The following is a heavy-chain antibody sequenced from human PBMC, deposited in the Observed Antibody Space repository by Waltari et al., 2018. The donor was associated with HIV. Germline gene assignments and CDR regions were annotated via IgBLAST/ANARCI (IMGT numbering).Heavy chain of an antibody. Sequence: QVQLVQSGAAVKKPGASVKVSCKASGYTFTGYYMHLVRQAPGQGLAWMGWINPNSGGTNYAQKFQGRVTMTRDTSISTAYMELSRLTSDDTAVYYCARGGKGQQWLGDFDYWGQGTLVTVSS. CDR1: GYTFTGYY. CDR2: INPNSGGT. J-gene: IGHJ4*02. CDR3: ARGGKGQQWLGDFDY. V-gene: IGHV1-2*02. D-gene: IGHD6-19*01.